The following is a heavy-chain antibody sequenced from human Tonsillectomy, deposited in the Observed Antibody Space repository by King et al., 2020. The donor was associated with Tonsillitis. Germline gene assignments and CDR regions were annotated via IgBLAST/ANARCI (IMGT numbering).Heavy chain of an antibody. CDR3: RIAAGDKLGC. Sequence: VQLVEFGGGLVKPGGSLRLSCAASGFIFSNAWMSWVRQAPGKGLEWVGRIKNKTDGGTTDYSAAVKGRFTISREDSKNTLYLQMNSLKTEDTAVYYWRIAAGDKLGCWGQGTLVTVSS. D-gene: IGHD6-13*01. V-gene: IGHV3-15*05. CDR2: IKNKTDGGTT. J-gene: IGHJ4*02. CDR1: GFIFSNAW.